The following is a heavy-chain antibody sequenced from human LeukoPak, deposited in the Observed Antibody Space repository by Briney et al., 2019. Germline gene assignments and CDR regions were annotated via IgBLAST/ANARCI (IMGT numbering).Heavy chain of an antibody. D-gene: IGHD6-6*01. CDR2: ISSDGFRK. V-gene: IGHV3-30-3*01. CDR3: ARGLYSSSSVAY. CDR1: GMSFNVYE. Sequence: PGRSLRLSCAASGMSFNVYEMYWVRQSPGKGLEWVALISSDGFRKNYADSVKGRFTISRDNAKNSLYLQMNSLRAEDTAVYYCARGLYSSSSVAYWGQGTLVTVSS. J-gene: IGHJ4*02.